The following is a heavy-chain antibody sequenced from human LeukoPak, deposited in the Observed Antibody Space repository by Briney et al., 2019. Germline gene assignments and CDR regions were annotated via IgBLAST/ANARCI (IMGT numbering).Heavy chain of an antibody. CDR3: ARDAYYDYVWGSYRIIDY. CDR2: TSSSGSTI. J-gene: IGHJ4*02. CDR1: GFTFSLYW. V-gene: IGHV3-48*04. Sequence: PGGSLRLSCAASGFTFSLYWMSWVRQAPGKGLEWVSYTSSSGSTIYYADSVKGRFTISRDNAKNSLYLQMNSLRAEDTAVYYCARDAYYDYVWGSYRIIDYWGQGTLVTVSS. D-gene: IGHD3-16*02.